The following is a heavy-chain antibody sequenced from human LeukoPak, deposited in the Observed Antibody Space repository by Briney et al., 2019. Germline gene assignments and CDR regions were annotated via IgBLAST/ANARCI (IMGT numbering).Heavy chain of an antibody. CDR3: ARGLHYNILTGGMDV. CDR1: GGSISSYY. CDR2: IYYSGST. Sequence: KPSETLSLTCTVSGGSISSYYWSWIRQPPGKGLEWIGYIYYSGSTNYNPSLKSRVTISVDTSKNQFSLKLSSVTAADTAVYYCARGLHYNILTGGMDVWGQGTTVIVSS. J-gene: IGHJ6*02. V-gene: IGHV4-59*08. D-gene: IGHD3-9*01.